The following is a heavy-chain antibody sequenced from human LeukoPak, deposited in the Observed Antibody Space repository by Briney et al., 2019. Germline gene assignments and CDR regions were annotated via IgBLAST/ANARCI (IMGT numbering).Heavy chain of an antibody. Sequence: SSVKVSCKAFGYTFDTSSITWVRQAPGQRLEWMGWISPQSGNTQYAQGVQGRVTMTTDTSRSTAYMELRSLRPDDTAVYYCTSVRNSNNWWGAFDIWGQGTMVTVS. CDR3: TSVRNSNNWWGAFDI. V-gene: IGHV1-18*01. CDR1: GYTFDTSS. CDR2: ISPQSGNT. D-gene: IGHD1-1*01. J-gene: IGHJ3*02.